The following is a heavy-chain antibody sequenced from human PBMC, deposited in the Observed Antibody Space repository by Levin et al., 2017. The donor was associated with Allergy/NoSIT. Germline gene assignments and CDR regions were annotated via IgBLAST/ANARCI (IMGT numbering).Heavy chain of an antibody. Sequence: SSQTLSLTCTVSGGSFSSYYWTWIRQPAGKGLEWIGRIHGSGGTNYNPSLKSRVTMSVDTSKNQFSLKVRSVTAADTAVYYFVRGAIEYGDYPVFDYWGQGTLVTVSS. D-gene: IGHD4-17*01. J-gene: IGHJ4*02. V-gene: IGHV4-4*07. CDR3: VRGAIEYGDYPVFDY. CDR2: IHGSGGT. CDR1: GGSFSSYY.